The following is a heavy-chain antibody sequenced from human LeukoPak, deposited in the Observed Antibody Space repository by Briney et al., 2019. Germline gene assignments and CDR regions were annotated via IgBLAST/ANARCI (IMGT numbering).Heavy chain of an antibody. J-gene: IGHJ4*02. CDR3: ARQNTPHGDFDY. Sequence: GGSLRLSCAASGFTFSNYDMHWVRQATGKGLEWVSAIGVAANTFYSGSVKGRFTISRENAKNSLYLLMTSLRAEDTAMYYCARQNTPHGDFDYWGQGTLVTVSS. V-gene: IGHV3-13*01. CDR1: GFTFSNYD. D-gene: IGHD7-27*01. CDR2: IGVAANT.